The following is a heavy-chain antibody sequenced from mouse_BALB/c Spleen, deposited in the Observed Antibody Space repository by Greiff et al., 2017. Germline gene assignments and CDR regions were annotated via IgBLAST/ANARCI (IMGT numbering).Heavy chain of an antibody. CDR3: ARDLYGSSPFAY. V-gene: IGHV5-9-4*01. D-gene: IGHD1-1*01. Sequence: EVKLMESGGGLVKPGGSLKLSCAASGFTFSSYAMSWVRQSPEKRLEWVAEISSGGSYTYYPDTVTGRFTISRDNAKNTLYLEMSSLRSEDTAMYYCARDLYGSSPFAYWGQGTLVTVSA. J-gene: IGHJ3*01. CDR2: ISSGGSYT. CDR1: GFTFSSYA.